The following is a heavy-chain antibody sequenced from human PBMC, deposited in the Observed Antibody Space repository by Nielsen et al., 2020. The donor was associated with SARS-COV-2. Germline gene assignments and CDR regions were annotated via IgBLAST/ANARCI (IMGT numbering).Heavy chain of an antibody. J-gene: IGHJ5*02. CDR3: ARGNLVTIFEGGIRAWFDP. V-gene: IGHV4-30-2*01. CDR1: GGSISSGGYS. Sequence: SETLSLTCAVSGGSISSGGYSWSWIRQPPGKGLEWIGYIYHSGSTYYNPSLKSRVTISVDRSKNQFSLKLSSVTAADTAVYYCARGNLVTIFEGGIRAWFDPWGQGTLVTVSS. D-gene: IGHD3-3*01. CDR2: IYHSGST.